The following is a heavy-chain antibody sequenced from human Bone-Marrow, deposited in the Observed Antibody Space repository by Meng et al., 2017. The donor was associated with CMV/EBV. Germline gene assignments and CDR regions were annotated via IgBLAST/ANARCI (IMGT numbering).Heavy chain of an antibody. CDR2: ISYDGSNK. CDR1: GFTFSSYA. CDR3: ARGNKLPFYYYGMDV. D-gene: IGHD1-26*01. Sequence: GGSLRLSCAASGFTFSSYAMHWVRQAPGKGLEWVAVISYDGSNKYYADSVKGRFTISRDNSKNTLYLQMNSLRAEDTAVYYCARGNKLPFYYYGMDVWGQGTTVIVSS. J-gene: IGHJ6*02. V-gene: IGHV3-30-3*01.